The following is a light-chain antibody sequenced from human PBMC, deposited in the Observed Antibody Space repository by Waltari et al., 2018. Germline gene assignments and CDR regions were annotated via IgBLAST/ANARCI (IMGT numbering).Light chain of an antibody. V-gene: IGKV1-16*01. J-gene: IGKJ3*01. CDR2: AAS. CDR3: LQYYSYPGT. Sequence: DVQMTQSPSSISASVGDRVTITCRASRGLGHYLAWFQQKPGKAPRSLIYAASTLQSGAPSTFSGSGSGTQFALTINSLQPEDFGTYYCLQYYSYPGTFGPGTRVDL. CDR1: RGLGHY.